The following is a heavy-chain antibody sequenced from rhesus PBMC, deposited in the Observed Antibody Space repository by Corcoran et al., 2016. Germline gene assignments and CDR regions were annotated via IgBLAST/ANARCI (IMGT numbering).Heavy chain of an antibody. V-gene: IGHV4-165*01. CDR2: ISGSSGST. CDR3: ARAPSSSWSGDAFDF. CDR1: GGSISINY. J-gene: IGHJ3*01. Sequence: QVQLQESGPGLVKPSETLSLTCAVSGGSISINYWSWIRQPPGKGLAWIGYISGSSGSTYYNPSLKSRVTISTDTSKNQFSLNLSSVTAADTAVYYCARAPSSSWSGDAFDFWGQGLRVTVSS. D-gene: IGHD6-13*01.